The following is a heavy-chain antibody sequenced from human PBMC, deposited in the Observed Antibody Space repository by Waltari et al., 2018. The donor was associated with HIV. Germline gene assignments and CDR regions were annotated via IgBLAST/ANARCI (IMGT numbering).Heavy chain of an antibody. CDR1: GYSIRSGYY. CDR2: IYHSGST. CDR3: ARGQGLGTFDC. V-gene: IGHV4-38-2*01. Sequence: QVQLQESGPGLVKSSETLSLTCAVPGYSIRSGYYSGRSRPPPGKGLEWIGIIYHSGSTYYNPSLKSRVTISADTSNNQFSLKVSSVTAADTAVYYCARGQGLGTFDCWGQGTLVTVSS. J-gene: IGHJ4*02. D-gene: IGHD6-19*01.